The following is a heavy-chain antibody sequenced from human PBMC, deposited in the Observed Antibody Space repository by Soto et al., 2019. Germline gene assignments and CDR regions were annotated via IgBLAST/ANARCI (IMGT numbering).Heavy chain of an antibody. V-gene: IGHV3-23*01. CDR2: ISNSGGST. Sequence: GGSLRLSCAASGFTFGNYAMNWVRQAPGKGLQWVSGISNSGGSTYYADSVKGRFTISRDNSNNTLYLQLTNMDPVDTATYYCVRIRLNSRTSYYFDYWGQGTLVNVSS. J-gene: IGHJ4*02. CDR1: GFTFGNYA. CDR3: VRIRLNSRTSYYFDY.